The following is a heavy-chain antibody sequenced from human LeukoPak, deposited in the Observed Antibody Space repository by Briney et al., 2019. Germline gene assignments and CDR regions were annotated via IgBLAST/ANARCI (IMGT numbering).Heavy chain of an antibody. CDR3: TRDVGDEGNY. Sequence: GGSLRLSCAASGFTVSSNYMSWVRQAPGKGLEWVSVIYSGGSTYYADSVKGRFTISRDNSKNTLYLQMSSLRTADTAVYYCTRDVGDEGNYWGQGTLVTVSS. D-gene: IGHD3-16*01. V-gene: IGHV3-53*01. CDR1: GFTVSSNY. J-gene: IGHJ4*02. CDR2: IYSGGST.